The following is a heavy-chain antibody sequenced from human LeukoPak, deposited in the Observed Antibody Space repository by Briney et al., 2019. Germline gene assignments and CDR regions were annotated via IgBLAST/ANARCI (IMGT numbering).Heavy chain of an antibody. Sequence: PRASLLLSCAVSGLTFSTAWMAWVRQSPEKGGEWGGRIKSEADGGTAEYGAPVTGRFTISRDDSINTIYLHMSSLKNEDTGVYYCTTDGKYSSSGTYRFDPWGQGTLVTVPS. CDR1: GLTFSTAW. CDR3: TTDGKYSSSGTYRFDP. CDR2: IKSEADGGTA. V-gene: IGHV3-15*01. J-gene: IGHJ5*02. D-gene: IGHD6-13*01.